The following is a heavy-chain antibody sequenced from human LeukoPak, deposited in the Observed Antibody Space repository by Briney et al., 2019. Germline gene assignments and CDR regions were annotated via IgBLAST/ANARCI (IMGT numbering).Heavy chain of an antibody. J-gene: IGHJ6*02. CDR1: GDSVSSNSAA. CDR3: ARGVGLGATIMGYYYYGMDV. CDR2: TYYRSKWYN. Sequence: SQTPSLTCAISGDSVSSNSAAWNWIRQSPSRGLEWLGRTYYRSKWYNDYAVSVKSRITINPDTSKNQFSLQLNSVTPEDTAVYYCARGVGLGATIMGYYYYGMDVWGQGTTVTVSS. D-gene: IGHD1-26*01. V-gene: IGHV6-1*01.